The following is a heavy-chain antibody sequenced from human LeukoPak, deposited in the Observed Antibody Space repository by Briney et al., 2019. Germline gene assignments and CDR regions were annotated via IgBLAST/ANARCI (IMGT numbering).Heavy chain of an antibody. Sequence: SETLSLTCAVYGGSFSGYYWSWIRQPPGKGLEWIGEINHSRSTNYNPSLKSRVTISVDTSKNQFSLKLSSVTAADTAVYYCARDGYDFWSGYGSSWYYFDYWGQGTLVTVSS. CDR2: INHSRST. CDR1: GGSFSGYY. CDR3: ARDGYDFWSGYGSSWYYFDY. D-gene: IGHD3-3*01. J-gene: IGHJ4*02. V-gene: IGHV4-34*01.